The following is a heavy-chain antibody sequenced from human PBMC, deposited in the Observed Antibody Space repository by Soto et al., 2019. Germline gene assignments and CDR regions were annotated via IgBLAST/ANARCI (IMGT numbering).Heavy chain of an antibody. Sequence: LRLSCAASGLTFSSYGMHWVRQAPGKGLEWVAVISYDGSNKYYADSVKGRFTISRDNSKNTLYLQMNSLRAEDTAVYYCANAGSGYYYYYGMDVWGQGTTVTVSS. V-gene: IGHV3-30*18. CDR1: GLTFSSYG. CDR2: ISYDGSNK. CDR3: ANAGSGYYYYYGMDV. D-gene: IGHD2-15*01. J-gene: IGHJ6*02.